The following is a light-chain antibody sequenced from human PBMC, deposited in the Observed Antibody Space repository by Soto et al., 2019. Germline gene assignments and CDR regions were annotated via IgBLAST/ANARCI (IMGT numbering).Light chain of an antibody. CDR2: DDS. CDR1: NIGSKS. J-gene: IGLJ3*02. V-gene: IGLV3-21*02. Sequence: SYELTQPPSVSVAPGQTARITCGGNNIGSKSVHWYQQKPGQAPVLVVYDDSDRPSGIPERFSGSNSGTSASLAITGLQAEDEADYYCQAYDNSLGVFVLFGGGTKLTVL. CDR3: QAYDNSLGVFVL.